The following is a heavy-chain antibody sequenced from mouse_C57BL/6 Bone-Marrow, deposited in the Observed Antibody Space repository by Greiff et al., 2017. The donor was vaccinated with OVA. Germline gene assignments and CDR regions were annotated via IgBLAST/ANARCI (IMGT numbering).Heavy chain of an antibody. CDR2: IDPSDSYT. V-gene: IGHV1-69*01. Sequence: QVHVKQPGAELVMPGASVKLSCKASGYTFTSYWMHWVKQRPGQGLEWIGEIDPSDSYTNYNQKFKGKSTLTVDKSSSTAYMQLSSLTSEDSAVYYCARSGPHWYFDVWGTGTTVTVSS. D-gene: IGHD3-1*01. J-gene: IGHJ1*03. CDR3: ARSGPHWYFDV. CDR1: GYTFTSYW.